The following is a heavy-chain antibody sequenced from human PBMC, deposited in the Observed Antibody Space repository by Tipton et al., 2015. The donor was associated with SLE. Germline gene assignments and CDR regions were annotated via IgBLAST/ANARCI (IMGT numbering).Heavy chain of an antibody. CDR1: GASIDNDY. CDR3: ARGKCNDWHTDF. D-gene: IGHD1-1*01. V-gene: IGHV4-59*01. J-gene: IGHJ4*02. Sequence: TLSLTCTVSGASIDNDYWNWFRQPPGKGPEWIGHIYYTGYTNYNPSLRSRVTISKNKSNNHISLKLTSVTAADTAMYYCARGKCNDWHTDFWGQGTLVTVSS. CDR2: IYYTGYT.